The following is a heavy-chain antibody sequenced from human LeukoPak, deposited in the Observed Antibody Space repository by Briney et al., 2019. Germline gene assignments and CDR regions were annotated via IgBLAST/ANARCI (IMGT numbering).Heavy chain of an antibody. CDR2: IYSGGST. V-gene: IGHV3-53*01. CDR1: GFTASSNY. Sequence: GGSLRLSCVASGFTASSNYMNWVRQAPGKGLEWVSLIYSGGSTYYADSVKGRFTISRDISKNTLYLQMNSLRAEDTAVYYCARDACSGGSCYQGVFDYWGQGTLVTVSS. CDR3: ARDACSGGSCYQGVFDY. D-gene: IGHD2-15*01. J-gene: IGHJ4*02.